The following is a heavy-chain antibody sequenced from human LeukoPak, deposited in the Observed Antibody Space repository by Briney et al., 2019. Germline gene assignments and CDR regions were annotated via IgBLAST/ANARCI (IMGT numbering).Heavy chain of an antibody. V-gene: IGHV3-23*01. Sequence: PGGSLRLSCVASGFTFSSSAMSWVRQAPGKGPQWVSTISRRAGTTYYADSVKGRFTISRDDSKSTLYLQMNSLRPEDTAVYFCARDSAECTGGYCYFVSWGQGTLVTVSS. CDR3: ARDSAECTGGYCYFVS. D-gene: IGHD2-8*02. CDR2: ISRRAGTT. CDR1: GFTFSSSA. J-gene: IGHJ4*02.